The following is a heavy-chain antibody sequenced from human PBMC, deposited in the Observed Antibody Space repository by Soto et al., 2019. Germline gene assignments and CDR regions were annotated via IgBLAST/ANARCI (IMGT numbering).Heavy chain of an antibody. CDR2: IIPIFGTA. V-gene: IGHV1-69*13. CDR1: GGTFSSYA. D-gene: IGHD3-9*01. CDR3: ARDNSPSYYDILTGRPPLFYYYYYGMDV. J-gene: IGHJ6*02. Sequence: SVKVSCKASGGTFSSYAISWVRQAPGQGLEWMGGIIPIFGTANYAQKFQGRVTITANESTCTAYMELSSLRSEDTAVYYCARDNSPSYYDILTGRPPLFYYYYYGMDVWGQGPTVIVSS.